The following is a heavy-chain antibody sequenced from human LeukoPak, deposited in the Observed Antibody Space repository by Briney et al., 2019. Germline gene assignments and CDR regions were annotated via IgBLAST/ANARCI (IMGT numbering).Heavy chain of an antibody. Sequence: SETLSLTCTVSGGSISGGSYYWGWIRQPPGNGLEWIGSIYYSGSTYYNPSLKSRVTISVYTSKNQFSLKLNSVTATDTAVYYCARGRVRCSGGSCYSSWFDPWGQGTLVTVSS. CDR1: GGSISGGSYY. CDR2: IYYSGST. J-gene: IGHJ5*02. V-gene: IGHV4-39*02. CDR3: ARGRVRCSGGSCYSSWFDP. D-gene: IGHD2-15*01.